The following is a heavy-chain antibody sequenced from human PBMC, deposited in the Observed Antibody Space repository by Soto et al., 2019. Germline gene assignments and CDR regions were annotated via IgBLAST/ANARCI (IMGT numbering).Heavy chain of an antibody. J-gene: IGHJ4*02. CDR1: GFTFSDYY. V-gene: IGHV3-11*06. D-gene: IGHD5-18*01. CDR3: ARAVGYSYAGFYDFDY. Sequence: PGGSLRLSCAASGFTFSDYYMSWIRQAPGKGLEWVSYISSSSSYTNYADSVKGRFTISRDNAKNSLYLQMNSLRAEDTAVYYCARAVGYSYAGFYDFDYWGQGTLVTVSS. CDR2: ISSSSSYT.